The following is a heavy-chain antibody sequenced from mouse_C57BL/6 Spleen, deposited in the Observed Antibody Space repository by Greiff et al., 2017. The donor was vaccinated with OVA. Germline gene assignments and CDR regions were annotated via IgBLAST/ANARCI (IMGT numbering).Heavy chain of an antibody. CDR1: GFTFSSYG. Sequence: EVQLKESGGDLVKPGGSLKLSCAASGFTFSSYGMSWVRQTPDKRLEWVATISSGGSYTYYPDSVKGRFTISRDNAKNTLYLQMSSLKSEDTAMYYCARPYDGYYGYFDVWGTGTTVTVSS. D-gene: IGHD2-3*01. V-gene: IGHV5-6*01. CDR3: ARPYDGYYGYFDV. CDR2: ISSGGSYT. J-gene: IGHJ1*03.